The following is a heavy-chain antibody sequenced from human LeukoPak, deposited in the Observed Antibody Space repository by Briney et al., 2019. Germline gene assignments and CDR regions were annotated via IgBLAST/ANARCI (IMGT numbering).Heavy chain of an antibody. Sequence: GGSLRLSCAASGFTFSSYSMNWVRQAPRKGLEWVSYISSSSSTIYYADSVKGRFTISRDNAKNSLYLQMNSLRAEDTAVYYCARDGGYSYGYYSVLDYWGQGTLVTVSS. CDR1: GFTFSSYS. D-gene: IGHD5-18*01. V-gene: IGHV3-48*01. CDR2: ISSSSSTI. CDR3: ARDGGYSYGYYSVLDY. J-gene: IGHJ4*02.